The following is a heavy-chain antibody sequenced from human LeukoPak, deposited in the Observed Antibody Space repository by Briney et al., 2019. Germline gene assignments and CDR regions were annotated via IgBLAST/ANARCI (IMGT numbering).Heavy chain of an antibody. CDR2: IYPGDSDT. D-gene: IGHD6-13*01. CDR3: ARRSPYSSSWYLDY. V-gene: IGHV5-51*01. Sequence: GESLKISCKGSGYSFTSHWIGWVRQLPGKGLEWMGIIYPGDSDTRYSPSFQGQVTISADKSISTAYLQWSSLKASDTAMYYCARRSPYSSSWYLDYWGQGTLVTVSS. J-gene: IGHJ4*02. CDR1: GYSFTSHW.